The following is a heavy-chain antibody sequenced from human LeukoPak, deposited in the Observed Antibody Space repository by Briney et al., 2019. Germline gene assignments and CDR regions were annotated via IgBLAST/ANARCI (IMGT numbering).Heavy chain of an antibody. CDR2: IIPIFGTA. Sequence: SVKVSCKASGYTFTSYGISWVRQAPGQGLEWMGGIIPIFGTANYAQKFQGRVTITTDESTSTAYMELSSLRSEDTAVYYCARLRRGYAFDIWGQGTMVTVSS. CDR3: ARLRRGYAFDI. J-gene: IGHJ3*02. D-gene: IGHD5-12*01. V-gene: IGHV1-69*05. CDR1: GYTFTSYG.